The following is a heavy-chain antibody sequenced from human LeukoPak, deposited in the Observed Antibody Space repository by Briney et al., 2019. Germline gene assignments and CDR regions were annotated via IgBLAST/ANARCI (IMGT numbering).Heavy chain of an antibody. J-gene: IGHJ4*02. D-gene: IGHD2-2*01. Sequence: KPGGSLRLSCAASGFTFSNAWMSWVRQAAEKGLEWVGRIKSRADGGTADYAAPVKGRFTISRDDSKNTLYLQMNSLRSEDTAVYYCTTMGAPASFDYWGQGGLVTVSS. CDR1: GFTFSNAW. CDR3: TTMGAPASFDY. CDR2: IKSRADGGTA. V-gene: IGHV3-15*05.